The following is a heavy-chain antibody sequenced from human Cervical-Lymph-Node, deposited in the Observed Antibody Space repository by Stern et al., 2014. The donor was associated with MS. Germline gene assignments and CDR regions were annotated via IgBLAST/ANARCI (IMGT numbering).Heavy chain of an antibody. CDR2: ISFDEKNQ. V-gene: IGHV3-30*03. Sequence: VQLLESGGGVVQPGGSLRLSCAASGFTFSRYAMHYIRQAPGKGLEWVAAISFDEKNQNYVDSVKGRFTISRDNSKNILYLQMNSLRSDDTAIYYCVPGSGAFDSWGQGTLVTVSS. J-gene: IGHJ4*02. CDR1: GFTFSRYA. CDR3: VPGSGAFDS. D-gene: IGHD3-10*01.